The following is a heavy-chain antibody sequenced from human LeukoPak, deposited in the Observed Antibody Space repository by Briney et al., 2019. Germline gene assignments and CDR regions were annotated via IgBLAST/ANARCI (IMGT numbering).Heavy chain of an antibody. Sequence: PGGSLRLSCAASGFTFDDYAMHWVRQAPGKGLELVSGISWNSGSIGYADSVKGRFTISRDNAKNSLYLQMNSLRAEDTALYYCAKDIKWLDQCYFDYWGQGTLVTVSS. J-gene: IGHJ4*02. D-gene: IGHD6-19*01. V-gene: IGHV3-9*01. CDR2: ISWNSGSI. CDR1: GFTFDDYA. CDR3: AKDIKWLDQCYFDY.